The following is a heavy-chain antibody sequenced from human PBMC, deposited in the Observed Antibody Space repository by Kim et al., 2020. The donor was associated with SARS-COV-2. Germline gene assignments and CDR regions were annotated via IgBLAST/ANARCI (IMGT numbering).Heavy chain of an antibody. CDR2: IYFSGST. CDR1: GGSVSSSSY. CDR3: ARGDFGELNY. D-gene: IGHD3-10*01. J-gene: IGHJ4*02. V-gene: IGHV4-61*01. Sequence: SETLSLPCTVYGGSVSSSSYWNWIRQPPGKGLEWIGVIYFSGSTNYNPSLKSRVTISVDTSKNQFSLKLNLVTAADTAVYYCARGDFGELNYWGQGTLVT.